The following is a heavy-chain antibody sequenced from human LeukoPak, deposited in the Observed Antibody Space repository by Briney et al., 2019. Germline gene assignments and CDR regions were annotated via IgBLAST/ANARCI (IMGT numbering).Heavy chain of an antibody. CDR2: INSDGSST. CDR3: ARDSIAAAGDFDY. D-gene: IGHD6-13*01. CDR1: GFTFSSYW. J-gene: IGHJ4*02. V-gene: IGHV3-74*01. Sequence: GGSLRLSRAASGFTFSSYWMHWVRQAPGKGLVWVARINSDGSSTGYADSVKGRFTISRDNAKNTLYLQMNSLRAEDTAVYYCARDSIAAAGDFDYWGQGTLVTVSS.